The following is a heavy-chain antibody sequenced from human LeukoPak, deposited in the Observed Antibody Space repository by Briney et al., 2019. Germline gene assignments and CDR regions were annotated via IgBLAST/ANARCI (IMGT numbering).Heavy chain of an antibody. Sequence: PSQTLSLTCAVSGGSISSGGYSWSWIRQPPGKGLEWIGYIYHSGSTYYNPSLKSRVTISVDTSKNQFSLRLNSVTAADTAVYYCAREYCSGGSCYVIFDYWGQGTLVTVSS. CDR1: GGSISSGGYS. V-gene: IGHV4-30-2*01. CDR2: IYHSGST. CDR3: AREYCSGGSCYVIFDY. D-gene: IGHD2-15*01. J-gene: IGHJ4*02.